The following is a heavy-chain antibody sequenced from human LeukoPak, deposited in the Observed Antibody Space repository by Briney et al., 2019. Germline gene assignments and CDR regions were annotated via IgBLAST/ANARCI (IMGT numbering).Heavy chain of an antibody. Sequence: ASVKVSCKASGYTFTGYYMHWVRQAPGQGLEWMGRINPNSGGTNYAQKFQGRVTMTRDTSISTAYMELSRLRSDDTAVYYCARGAYGSGSYYSNWFDPWGQGTLVIVSS. CDR1: GYTFTGYY. V-gene: IGHV1-2*06. D-gene: IGHD3-10*01. CDR3: ARGAYGSGSYYSNWFDP. J-gene: IGHJ5*02. CDR2: INPNSGGT.